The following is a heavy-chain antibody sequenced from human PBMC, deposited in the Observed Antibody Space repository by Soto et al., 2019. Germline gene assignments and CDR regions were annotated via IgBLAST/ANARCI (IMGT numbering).Heavy chain of an antibody. CDR1: GGSGSSGGYY. V-gene: IGHV4-61*08. CDR2: IYYSGST. D-gene: IGHD3-10*01. J-gene: IGHJ3*02. Sequence: TLSLTCTVSGGSGSSGGYYWSWIRQPPGKGLEWIGYIYYSGSTNYNPSLKSRVTISVDTSKNQFSLKLSSVTAADTAVYYCARAGSWFGEVLRAFDIWGQGTMVTVSS. CDR3: ARAGSWFGEVLRAFDI.